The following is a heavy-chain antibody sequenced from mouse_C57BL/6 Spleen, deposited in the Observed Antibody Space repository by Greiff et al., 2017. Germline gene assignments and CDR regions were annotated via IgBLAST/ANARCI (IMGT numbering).Heavy chain of an antibody. Sequence: EVQLQQSGTVLARPGASVKMSCKTSGYTFTSYWMHWVKQRPGQGLEWIGAIYPGNSDTSYNQKFKGKAKLTAVTSASTAYMELSSLTNEDSAVYYCTRWRAAQALYFDYWGQGTTLTVSS. D-gene: IGHD3-2*02. CDR2: IYPGNSDT. V-gene: IGHV1-5*01. J-gene: IGHJ2*01. CDR3: TRWRAAQALYFDY. CDR1: GYTFTSYW.